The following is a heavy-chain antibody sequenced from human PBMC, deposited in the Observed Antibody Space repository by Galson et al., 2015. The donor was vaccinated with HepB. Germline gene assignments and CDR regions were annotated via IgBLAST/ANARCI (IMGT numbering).Heavy chain of an antibody. CDR3: ARDQRRAIFGVVIHYYFDY. V-gene: IGHV3-7*03. CDR2: IKQDGSEK. CDR1: GFTFSSYW. J-gene: IGHJ4*02. D-gene: IGHD3-3*01. Sequence: SLRLSCAASGFTFSSYWMSWARQAPGKGLEWVANIKQDGSEKYYVDSVKGRFTISRDNAKNSLYLQMNSLRAEDTAVYYCARDQRRAIFGVVIHYYFDYWGQGTLVTVPS.